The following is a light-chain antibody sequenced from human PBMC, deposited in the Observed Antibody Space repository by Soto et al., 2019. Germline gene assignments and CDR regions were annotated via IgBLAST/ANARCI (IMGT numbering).Light chain of an antibody. CDR1: QSVSGY. J-gene: IGKJ4*01. V-gene: IGKV3-11*01. CDR2: DTS. CDR3: QQRSNWPLT. Sequence: EIVLTQSPATLSLSPGERATLSCRASQSVSGYLAWYQQKPGQAPRLLIYDTSNRATGIPARFSGSGSGTAFTLTISSLESEDFAVYYCQQRSNWPLTFGGGTKVEIK.